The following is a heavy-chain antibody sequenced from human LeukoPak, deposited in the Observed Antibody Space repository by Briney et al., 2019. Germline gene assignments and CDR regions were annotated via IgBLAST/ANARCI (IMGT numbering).Heavy chain of an antibody. V-gene: IGHV1-2*06. J-gene: IGHJ4*02. CDR1: GYTFTGYY. CDR3: ARDDAGAAASFDY. CDR2: INPNSGGT. D-gene: IGHD6-13*01. Sequence: ASVKVSCKASGYTFTGYYMHWVRQAPGQGLEWMGRINPNSGGTGYAQKFQGRVTMTRNTSLSTAYMELSSLRSEDTAVYYCARDDAGAAASFDYWGQGTLVTVSS.